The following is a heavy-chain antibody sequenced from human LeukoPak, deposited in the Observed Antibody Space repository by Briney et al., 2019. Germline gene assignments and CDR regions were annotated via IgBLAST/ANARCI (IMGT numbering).Heavy chain of an antibody. CDR3: ARETPNSSGWD. V-gene: IGHV3-7*01. D-gene: IGHD6-19*01. CDR2: IKQDGSEQ. Sequence: GGSLRLSCAASGFTFTTYWMGWVRQAPGKGLEWVANIKQDGSEQYYVDSVKGRFTISRDNAKNSLSLQMNSLRVEDTAVYYCARETPNSSGWDWGQGTLVTVSS. J-gene: IGHJ4*02. CDR1: GFTFTTYW.